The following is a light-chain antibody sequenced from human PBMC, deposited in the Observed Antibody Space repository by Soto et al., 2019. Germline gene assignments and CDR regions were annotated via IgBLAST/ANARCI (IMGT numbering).Light chain of an antibody. CDR3: SSYTSSTFWV. CDR1: SSDIGGYNY. Sequence: QSVLTQPASVSGYPGQSITISCTGTSSDIGGYNYVSWYQQHPGKAPKLMIYEVSDRPSGVSNRFSVSKSGNTASLTISGLQAEDEADYYCSSYTSSTFWVFGGGTKLTVL. V-gene: IGLV2-14*01. J-gene: IGLJ3*02. CDR2: EVS.